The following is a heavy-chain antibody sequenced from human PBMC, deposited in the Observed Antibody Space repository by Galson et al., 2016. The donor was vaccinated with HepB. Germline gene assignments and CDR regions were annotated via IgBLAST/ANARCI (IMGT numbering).Heavy chain of an antibody. CDR3: ARGYASGNFYQ. Sequence: SLRLSCAASGFTFSSYGTHWVRQAPGKGLEWVALIWYDGTNEYYADSVKGRSTISRDNFKNTLYLQMNSLRAEDTAVYYCARGYASGNFYQWGQGTLVTVSS. D-gene: IGHD3-10*01. V-gene: IGHV3-33*01. CDR2: IWYDGTNE. J-gene: IGHJ4*02. CDR1: GFTFSSYG.